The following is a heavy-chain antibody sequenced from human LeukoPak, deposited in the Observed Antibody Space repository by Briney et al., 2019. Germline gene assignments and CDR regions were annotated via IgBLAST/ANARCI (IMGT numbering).Heavy chain of an antibody. CDR2: MNPNSGNT. D-gene: IGHD2-2*02. J-gene: IGHJ6*03. V-gene: IGHV1-8*03. CDR3: ARGSCSSTSCYTNYYYYYMDV. Sequence: ASVKVSCKASGYTFTSYDITLVRQATGQGLEWMGWMNPNSGNTGYAQKFQGRVTITRNTSISTAYMELSSLRSEDTAVYYCARGSCSSTSCYTNYYYYYMDVWGKGTTVTVSS. CDR1: GYTFTSYD.